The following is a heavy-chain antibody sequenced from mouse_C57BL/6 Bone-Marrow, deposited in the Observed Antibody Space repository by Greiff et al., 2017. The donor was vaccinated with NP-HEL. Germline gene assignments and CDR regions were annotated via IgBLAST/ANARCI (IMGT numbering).Heavy chain of an antibody. J-gene: IGHJ2*01. V-gene: IGHV5-6*01. CDR2: ISSGGSYT. Sequence: EVQRVESGGDLVKPGGSLKLSCAASGFTFSSYGMSWVRQTPDKRLEWVATISSGGSYTYYPDSLKGRFTIPRDKAKNTLYLQMSSLKSEDTAMYYCARDGYYFDYWGQGTTLTVTS. D-gene: IGHD2-3*01. CDR1: GFTFSSYG. CDR3: ARDGYYFDY.